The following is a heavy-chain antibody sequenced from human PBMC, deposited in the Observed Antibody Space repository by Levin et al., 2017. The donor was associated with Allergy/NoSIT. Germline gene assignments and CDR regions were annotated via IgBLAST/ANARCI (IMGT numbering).Heavy chain of an antibody. J-gene: IGHJ5*02. CDR2: MNPNSGNT. Sequence: GESLKISCKASGYTFTSYDINWVRQATGQGLEWMGWMNPNSGNTGYAQKFQGRVTMTRNTSISTAYMELSSLRSEDTAVYYCARDMVEGGPWGQGTLVTVSS. D-gene: IGHD3-10*01. V-gene: IGHV1-8*01. CDR1: GYTFTSYD. CDR3: ARDMVEGGP.